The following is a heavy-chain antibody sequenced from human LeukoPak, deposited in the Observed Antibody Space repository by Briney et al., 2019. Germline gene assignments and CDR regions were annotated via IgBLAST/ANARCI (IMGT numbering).Heavy chain of an antibody. V-gene: IGHV3-21*01. Sequence: GGSLRLSCAASGFIFSSYTMMWVRQAPGKGLEYVSSIISSSSRIFYADSVRGRFTISRDNAKNSLYLQMNSLRAEDTAVYYCARVPVGYQGYSSAWYTDYWGQGTLVSVSS. CDR2: IISSSSRI. CDR1: GFIFSSYT. D-gene: IGHD6-19*01. CDR3: ARVPVGYQGYSSAWYTDY. J-gene: IGHJ4*02.